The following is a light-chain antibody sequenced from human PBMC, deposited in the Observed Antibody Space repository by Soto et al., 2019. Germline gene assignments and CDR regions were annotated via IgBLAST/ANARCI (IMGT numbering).Light chain of an antibody. CDR3: QQYNNWPPIT. V-gene: IGKV3-15*01. CDR1: QSVSNN. Sequence: EIVLTQSPGTLSLSPGERATLSCRAIQSVSNNYLAWYQQKPGQAPRLLIYAASARATGIPARFSGSGSGTDFTLTISSLQSEDFAVYYCQQYNNWPPITFGQGTRLEIK. CDR2: AAS. J-gene: IGKJ5*01.